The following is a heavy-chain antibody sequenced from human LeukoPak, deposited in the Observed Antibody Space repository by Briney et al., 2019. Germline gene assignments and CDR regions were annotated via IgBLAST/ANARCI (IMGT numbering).Heavy chain of an antibody. V-gene: IGHV4-31*11. CDR1: GGSFSGYY. CDR3: ARAVHSSGYYPMYYFDY. CDR2: IYYSGST. J-gene: IGHJ4*02. Sequence: PSETLSLTCAVYGGSFSGYYWSWIRQHPGKGLEWIGYIYYSGSTYYNPSLKSRVTISVDTSKNQFSLKLSSVTAVDTAVYYCARAVHSSGYYPMYYFDYWGQGTLVTVSS. D-gene: IGHD3-22*01.